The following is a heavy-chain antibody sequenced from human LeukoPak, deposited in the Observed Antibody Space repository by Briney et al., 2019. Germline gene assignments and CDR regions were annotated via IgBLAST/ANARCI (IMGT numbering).Heavy chain of an antibody. J-gene: IGHJ4*02. CDR1: GFTFSNYA. CDR2: LSDSGGST. D-gene: IGHD3-22*01. V-gene: IGHV3-23*01. CDR3: AKQPDSSGFPCFFDY. Sequence: GGSLRLSCAASGFTFSNYAMTWVRQAPGKGLEWVSSLSDSGGSTYYADSVKGRFTISRDNSKYTLFLQMNSLRAEDTAVYYCAKQPDSSGFPCFFDYWGQGTLVTVSS.